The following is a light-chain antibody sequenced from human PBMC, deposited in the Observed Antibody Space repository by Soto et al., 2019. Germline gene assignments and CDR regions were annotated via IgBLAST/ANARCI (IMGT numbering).Light chain of an antibody. V-gene: IGKV1-6*01. J-gene: IGKJ1*01. CDR1: QDIRYF. Sequence: AIQMTQSPSSLSASVGDRVSVTCRASQDIRYFLGWYQQKPGKAPKLLIYGASSVHTGVPSRISGSGFGTDFTLTISSLQPEDFGTYFCLQDHTWPWTLGQGTKVEI. CDR2: GAS. CDR3: LQDHTWPWT.